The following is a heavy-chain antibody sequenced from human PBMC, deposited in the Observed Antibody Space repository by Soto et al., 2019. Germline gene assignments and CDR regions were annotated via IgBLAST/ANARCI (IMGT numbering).Heavy chain of an antibody. CDR2: IRDKANSYTT. J-gene: IGHJ3*02. Sequence: EVQMVESGGGLVQPGWSLKLSCAASGFTFSDHYMDWVRQAPGKGLEWVGRIRDKANSYTTEYAASVKGRFTISRDDSKNSLYLQMNSLKTEDTAVYYCARGDDYNDGVYASDIWGQGTMVTVSS. V-gene: IGHV3-72*01. CDR1: GFTFSDHY. CDR3: ARGDDYNDGVYASDI. D-gene: IGHD2-8*01.